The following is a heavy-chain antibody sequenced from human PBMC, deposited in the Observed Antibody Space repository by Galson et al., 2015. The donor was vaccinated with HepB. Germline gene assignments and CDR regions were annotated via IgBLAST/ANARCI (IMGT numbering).Heavy chain of an antibody. V-gene: IGHV3-21*01. CDR1: GFNFSLYS. CDR2: ISSSGSYI. Sequence: SLRLSCAASGFNFSLYSMNWVRQAPGKGLEWVSSISSSGSYIYYGDSVKGRCTVSRDSAKTSVYLQMNSLRGDDTAVYYCARALPSGIRGGRVFDHWGLGTLVTVSS. D-gene: IGHD3-10*01. CDR3: ARALPSGIRGGRVFDH. J-gene: IGHJ4*02.